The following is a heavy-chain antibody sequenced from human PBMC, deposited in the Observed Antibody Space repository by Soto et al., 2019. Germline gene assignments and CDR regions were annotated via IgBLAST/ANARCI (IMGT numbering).Heavy chain of an antibody. J-gene: IGHJ4*02. Sequence: EVQLVESGGGLVQPGRSLRLSCAASGFTFDDYAMHWVRQAPGKGLEWVLGISWNSGSIGYADSVKGRFTLSRDNAKNSLYVQMNSLRVEDTALYYCAKDSGSSWTLADLDHWGQGTLVTVSS. CDR2: ISWNSGSI. CDR3: AKDSGSSWTLADLDH. D-gene: IGHD6-13*01. CDR1: GFTFDDYA. V-gene: IGHV3-9*01.